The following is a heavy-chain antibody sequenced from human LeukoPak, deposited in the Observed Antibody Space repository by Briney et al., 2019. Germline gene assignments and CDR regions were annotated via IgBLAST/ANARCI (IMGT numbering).Heavy chain of an antibody. Sequence: GGSLRLSCAASGFTFSSYAMSWVRQAPGKGLEWVSAISGSGGSTYYADSVKGRFTSSRDNSKNTLYLQMTSLRAEDTAVYYCARGGYCSSTSCLYYYGMDVWGQGTTVTVSS. CDR1: GFTFSSYA. V-gene: IGHV3-23*01. D-gene: IGHD2-2*01. CDR3: ARGGYCSSTSCLYYYGMDV. J-gene: IGHJ6*02. CDR2: ISGSGGST.